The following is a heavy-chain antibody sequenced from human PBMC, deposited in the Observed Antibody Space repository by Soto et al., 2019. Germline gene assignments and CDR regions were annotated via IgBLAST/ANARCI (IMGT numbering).Heavy chain of an antibody. Sequence: ASVKVSCKASGGTFSSYAISWVRQAPGQGLEWMGGIIPIFGTANYAQKFQGRVTIIADESTSTAYMELSSLRSEDTAVYYCARVHPDYSNFLFYYGMDIWGQGTTVTVSS. CDR1: GGTFSSYA. CDR3: ARVHPDYSNFLFYYGMDI. V-gene: IGHV1-69*13. J-gene: IGHJ6*02. CDR2: IIPIFGTA. D-gene: IGHD4-4*01.